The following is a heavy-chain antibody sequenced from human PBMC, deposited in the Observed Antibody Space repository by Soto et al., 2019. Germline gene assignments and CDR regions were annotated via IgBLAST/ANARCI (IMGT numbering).Heavy chain of an antibody. Sequence: EVHLVESGGGLVQPGGSLRLSCAASGFTFSNYSLNWVRQAPGKGLEWVSYITGSGTTVYYVDTVRGRLTISRDNAKNALYLQMNSLRDDDTAVYYCARGSSNWAYYFDFWGQGTLVTVSS. CDR1: GFTFSNYS. CDR2: ITGSGTTV. D-gene: IGHD6-13*01. V-gene: IGHV3-48*02. CDR3: ARGSSNWAYYFDF. J-gene: IGHJ4*02.